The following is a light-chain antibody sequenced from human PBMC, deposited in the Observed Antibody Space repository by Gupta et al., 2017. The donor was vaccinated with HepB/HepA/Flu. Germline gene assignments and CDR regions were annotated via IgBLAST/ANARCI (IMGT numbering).Light chain of an antibody. J-gene: IGLJ2*01. CDR1: SLRSYY. CDR3: NSRDSRGHVWV. CDR2: GKN. V-gene: IGLV3-19*01. Sequence: SSEPTQDPAVSVASGQTVRITCQGDSLRSYYAGWYQQKPGQAPVLVIYGKNSRPSWSPDPFSCSNSGNKASLTITGAQAEDEANDYCNSRDSRGHVWVFGGGTKLTVL.